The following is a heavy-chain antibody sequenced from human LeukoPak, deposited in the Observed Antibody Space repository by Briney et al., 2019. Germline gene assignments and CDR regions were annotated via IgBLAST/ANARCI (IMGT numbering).Heavy chain of an antibody. J-gene: IGHJ4*02. D-gene: IGHD1-20*01. CDR2: INNDGSGT. V-gene: IGHV3-74*01. CDR3: ARGGWVTATDY. CDR1: GFTFSSHW. Sequence: PGGSLRLSCAASGFTFSSHWMHWVRQAPGKGLLWVSYINNDGSGTSYADSVKGRFTISRDNAKNTIYLQMNSLRAEDTAVYYCARGGWVTATDYWGQGTLVTVFS.